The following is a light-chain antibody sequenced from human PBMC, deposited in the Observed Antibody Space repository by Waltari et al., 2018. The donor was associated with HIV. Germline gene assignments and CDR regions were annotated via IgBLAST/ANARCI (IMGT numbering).Light chain of an antibody. CDR2: VGS. CDR3: CSYAGNSTFVV. CDR1: SSDVGSYNL. Sequence: QSALAQPASVSGSPGQSITISCTGTSSDVGSYNLVSWYQQHPGKAPKRMIYVGSKRPSGVSKRFSGSKSGNTASLTISGLQAEDETDYYCCSYAGNSTFVVFGGGTKLTVL. V-gene: IGLV2-23*03. J-gene: IGLJ2*01.